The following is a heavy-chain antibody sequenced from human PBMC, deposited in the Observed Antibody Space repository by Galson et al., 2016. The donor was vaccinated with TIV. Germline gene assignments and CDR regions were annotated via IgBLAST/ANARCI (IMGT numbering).Heavy chain of an antibody. J-gene: IGHJ3*01. Sequence: SLRLSCAASGFAFSFYTMTWVRQAPGKGLEWVSSISLSGAYTFYADSVKGRFSISRDKSKSTLYLILNSLRVEDTAMYYCGKPGKSGDYSWDAFDVWGQGTMVTVSS. CDR1: GFAFSFYT. V-gene: IGHV3-23*01. CDR3: GKPGKSGDYSWDAFDV. CDR2: ISLSGAYT. D-gene: IGHD2-21*02.